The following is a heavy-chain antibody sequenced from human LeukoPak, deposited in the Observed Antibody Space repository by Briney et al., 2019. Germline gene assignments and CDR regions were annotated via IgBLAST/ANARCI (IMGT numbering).Heavy chain of an antibody. CDR3: ARVISGYDAFEY. CDR1: GGSISSSSYY. D-gene: IGHD5-12*01. Sequence: PSETLSLTCTVSGGSISSSSYYWGWIRQPPGKGLEWIGSIYYSGSTYYNPSLKSRVTISVDTSKNQFSLKLSSVTAADTAVYYCARVISGYDAFEYWGEGTRVTVSS. V-gene: IGHV4-39*07. J-gene: IGHJ4*02. CDR2: IYYSGST.